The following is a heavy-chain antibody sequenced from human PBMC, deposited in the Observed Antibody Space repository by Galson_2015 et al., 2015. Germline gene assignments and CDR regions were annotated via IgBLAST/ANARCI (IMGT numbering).Heavy chain of an antibody. CDR2: INPSGGST. CDR3: ARVGGSYLDAFEI. V-gene: IGHV1-46*01. CDR1: EYTFTSYY. D-gene: IGHD1-26*01. Sequence: SVKVSCKASEYTFTSYYMHWVRQAPGQGLEWMGIINPSGGSTSYAQKFQGRVTMTRDTSTSTVYMELSSLRSEDTAVYYCARVGGSYLDAFEIWGQGTMVTVSS. J-gene: IGHJ3*02.